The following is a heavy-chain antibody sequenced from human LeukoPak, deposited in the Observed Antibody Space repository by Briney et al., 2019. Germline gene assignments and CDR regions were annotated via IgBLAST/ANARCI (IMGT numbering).Heavy chain of an antibody. Sequence: GGSLRLSCAPSGFNFSAYGMHWVRQAPGQGLEWVAFIRYDGNIKYYADSVKGRFTISRDNSKNTVDMQMNNLRVEDTAVYYCAKPTSLKDANYGLTVTKYWGQGILVTVSS. V-gene: IGHV3-30*02. CDR3: AKPTSLKDANYGLTVTKY. CDR1: GFNFSAYG. CDR2: IRYDGNIK. D-gene: IGHD3-10*01. J-gene: IGHJ4*02.